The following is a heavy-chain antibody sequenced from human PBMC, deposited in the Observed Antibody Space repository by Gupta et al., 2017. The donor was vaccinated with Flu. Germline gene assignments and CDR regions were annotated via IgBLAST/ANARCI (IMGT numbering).Heavy chain of an antibody. D-gene: IGHD3-3*01. V-gene: IGHV3-21*01. CDR1: GFTFSSYS. J-gene: IGHJ6*02. CDR2: ISSSSSYI. CDR3: ARDLLLVCGGVIKEEYYYGMDV. Sequence: EVQLVESGGGLVKPGGSLRLSCAASGFTFSSYSMNWVRQAPGKGLELVSSISSSSSYIYYADSVKGRFTISRDNAKNSRYLQMNSRRAEDTAVYYCARDLLLVCGGVIKEEYYYGMDVWGQGTTVTVAS.